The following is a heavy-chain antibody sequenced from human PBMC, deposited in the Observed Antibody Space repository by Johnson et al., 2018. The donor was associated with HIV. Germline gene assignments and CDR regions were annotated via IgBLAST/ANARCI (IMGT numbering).Heavy chain of an antibody. J-gene: IGHJ3*01. D-gene: IGHD6-13*01. CDR1: GFLVSSNY. V-gene: IGHV3-53*01. CDR2: ISSGGST. CDR3: ARDGESQQLPLGDAFDV. Sequence: EVPLLESGGGLIQPGGSLRLSCSASGFLVSSNYMSWVRQAPGKGLEWVSVISSGGSTYYADSVRGRFTISRDNSRNTLYLQMSSLRAEDTAMYYCARDGESQQLPLGDAFDVWGQGTMVTVSS.